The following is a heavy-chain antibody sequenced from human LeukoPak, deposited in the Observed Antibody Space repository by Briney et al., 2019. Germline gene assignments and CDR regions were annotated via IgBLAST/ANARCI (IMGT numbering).Heavy chain of an antibody. Sequence: ASVKVSCKASGYTFTSYDINWVRRATGQGLEWMGWLNPNSGHTGSAQKFQDRVTITRDTSISTVYMELSSLRSEDTAVYYCARNVAGTGDFDYWGQGTLVTVSS. CDR1: GYTFTSYD. V-gene: IGHV1-8*03. CDR2: LNPNSGHT. D-gene: IGHD6-19*01. J-gene: IGHJ4*02. CDR3: ARNVAGTGDFDY.